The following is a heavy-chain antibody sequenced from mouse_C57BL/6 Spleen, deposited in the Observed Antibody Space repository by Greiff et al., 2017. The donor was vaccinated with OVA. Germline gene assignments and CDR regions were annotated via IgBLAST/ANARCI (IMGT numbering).Heavy chain of an antibody. CDR3: TWCGSSYWYFDV. Sequence: EVMLVESGGGLVQPGGSMKLSCVASGFTFSNYWMNWVRQSPEKGLEWVAQIRLKSDNYATHYAESVKGRFTISRDDSKSSVYLQMNNLRAEDTGIYYCTWCGSSYWYFDVWGTGTTVTVSS. V-gene: IGHV6-3*01. D-gene: IGHD1-1*01. CDR1: GFTFSNYW. CDR2: IRLKSDNYAT. J-gene: IGHJ1*03.